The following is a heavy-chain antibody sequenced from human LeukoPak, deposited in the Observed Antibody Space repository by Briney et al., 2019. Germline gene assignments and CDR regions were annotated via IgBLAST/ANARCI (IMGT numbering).Heavy chain of an antibody. CDR2: IIPILGIA. J-gene: IGHJ4*02. D-gene: IGHD3-22*01. CDR3: ERPLGYDSSGYFDS. CDR1: GGTFSSYT. V-gene: IGHV1-69*02. Sequence: SVKVSCKASGGTFSSYTISWVRQAPGQGLEWMGRIIPILGIANYEQKFQGRVTINADKSTSTAYMEMRRQRDEERAVYYCERPLGYDSSGYFDSWGQGTLVTVSS.